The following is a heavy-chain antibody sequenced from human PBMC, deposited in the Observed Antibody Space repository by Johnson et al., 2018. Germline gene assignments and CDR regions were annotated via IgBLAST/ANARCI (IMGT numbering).Heavy chain of an antibody. J-gene: IGHJ6*02. V-gene: IGHV3-74*02. CDR1: GFTFSSYW. CDR2: INSEGSST. CDR3: ARAWVSGGSSNPYYSCGMDV. Sequence: VRLVESGGGLVQPGGSLRLSCAASGFTFSSYWMHWVRQAPGKGLVWASRINSEGSSTSYADCVKGRVTISRDNAKNTLYPQMNSLRAEDTAVYYCARAWVSGGSSNPYYSCGMDVWGQGTTVTVSS. D-gene: IGHD6-6*01.